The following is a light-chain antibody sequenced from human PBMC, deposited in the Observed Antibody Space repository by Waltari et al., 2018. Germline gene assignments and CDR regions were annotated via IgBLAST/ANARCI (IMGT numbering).Light chain of an antibody. V-gene: IGKV3-20*01. CDR1: QSVGSSY. Sequence: ELVLTQSPGTLYLSPGEGATLSCWASQSVGSSYLAWFQQKPGQAPRLLIYAVSSRATGVPDRFSCSGSGTDFTLTINRLEPEDSAVYYCQQYGSPPYTFGQGTKLEI. CDR2: AVS. CDR3: QQYGSPPYT. J-gene: IGKJ2*01.